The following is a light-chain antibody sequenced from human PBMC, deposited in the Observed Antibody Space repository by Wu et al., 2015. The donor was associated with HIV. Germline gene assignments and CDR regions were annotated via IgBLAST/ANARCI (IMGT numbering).Light chain of an antibody. Sequence: EIVLTQSPGTLSLSPGERATLSCRASQSVSSSYLAWYQQKPGQAPRLLIYDASNRATGIPARFSGSGSGTDFTLTISSLEPEDFAVYYCQQRDNWLWTFGQGTKVEI. V-gene: IGKV3D-20*02. CDR1: QSVSSSY. CDR2: DAS. J-gene: IGKJ1*01. CDR3: QQRDNWLWT.